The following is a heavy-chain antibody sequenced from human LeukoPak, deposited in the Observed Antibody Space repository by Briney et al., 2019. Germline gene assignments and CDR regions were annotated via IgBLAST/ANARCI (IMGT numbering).Heavy chain of an antibody. Sequence: GGSLRLSCAASGFTFSSYDMLWVRQATGKGLEWVSAIGTAGDTYYPGSVKGRFTISRENAKNSLYLQMNSLRAEDTAVYYCAREYSYGYYYYGMDVWGQGTTVTVSS. J-gene: IGHJ6*02. CDR2: IGTAGDT. V-gene: IGHV3-13*01. CDR1: GFTFSSYD. CDR3: AREYSYGYYYYGMDV. D-gene: IGHD5-18*01.